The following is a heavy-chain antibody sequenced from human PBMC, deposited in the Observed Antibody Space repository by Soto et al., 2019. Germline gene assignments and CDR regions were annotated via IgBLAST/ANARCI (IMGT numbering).Heavy chain of an antibody. CDR2: ISGSGGST. J-gene: IGHJ6*02. CDR3: AKEWGAGFGEFSYYYYGMDV. V-gene: IGHV3-23*01. CDR1: GFTFSSYA. Sequence: EVQLLESGGGLVQPGGSLRLSCAASGFTFSSYAMSWVRQAPGKGLEWVSAISGSGGSTYYADSVKGRFTISRDNSKNTLYLQMNSLSAEDTAVYYCAKEWGAGFGEFSYYYYGMDVWGQGTTVTVSS. D-gene: IGHD3-10*01.